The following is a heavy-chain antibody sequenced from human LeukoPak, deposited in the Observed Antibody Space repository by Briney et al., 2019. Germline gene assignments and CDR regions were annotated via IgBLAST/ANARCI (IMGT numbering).Heavy chain of an antibody. J-gene: IGHJ6*02. V-gene: IGHV4-39*02. D-gene: IGHD3-3*01. CDR1: GGSIGSSSYY. CDR2: IYYSGST. Sequence: PSETLSLTCTVSGGSIGSSSYYWGWIRQPPGKGLEWIGSIYYSGSTYYNPSLKSRVTISVDTSKNQFSLNLSSVTAADTAVYYCAREGTLEWLFTPYYYYGMDVWGQGTTVTVSS. CDR3: AREGTLEWLFTPYYYYGMDV.